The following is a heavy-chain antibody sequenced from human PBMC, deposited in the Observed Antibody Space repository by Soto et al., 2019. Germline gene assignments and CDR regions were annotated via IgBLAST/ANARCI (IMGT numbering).Heavy chain of an antibody. D-gene: IGHD3-10*01. CDR1: GGSISSGGYS. V-gene: IGHV4-30-2*01. CDR2: IYHSGST. J-gene: IGHJ5*02. CDR3: ARLRITMVRGGGIAANWFDP. Sequence: QLQLQESGSGLVKPSQTLSLTCAVSGGSISSGGYSWSWIRQPPGKGLEWIGYIYHSGSTYYNPSLTSRVTISVDRSKNQFSLKLSSVTAADTAVYYCARLRITMVRGGGIAANWFDPWGQGTLVTVSS.